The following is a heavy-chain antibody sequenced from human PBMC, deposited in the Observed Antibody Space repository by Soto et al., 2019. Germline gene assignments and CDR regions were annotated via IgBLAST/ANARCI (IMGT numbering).Heavy chain of an antibody. V-gene: IGHV3-30-3*01. J-gene: IGHJ4*02. Sequence: GGSLRLSCAVSGFTFSSYAMHWVRQAPGKGLQWVAVISYDGSKTYFADSVKGRFTISRDNSKNTLYLQMNSLRVEDTAKYYCARDRGWLYYYGASGHFYFDYWGQGTLVTVSS. D-gene: IGHD3-22*01. CDR1: GFTFSSYA. CDR2: ISYDGSKT. CDR3: ARDRGWLYYYGASGHFYFDY.